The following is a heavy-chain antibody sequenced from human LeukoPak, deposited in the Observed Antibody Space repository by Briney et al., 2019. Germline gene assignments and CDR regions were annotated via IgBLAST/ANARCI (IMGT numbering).Heavy chain of an antibody. D-gene: IGHD4-17*01. J-gene: IGHJ5*02. CDR1: GYSFTGHY. CDR3: ARGATVTRSAYNWFDP. CDR2: INPNSGGT. Sequence: ASVKVSCKASGYSFTGHYIHWVRQAPGQGLEWMGWINPNSGGTNYAQKFQGRVTMTRDTSISTAYMELSRLRSDDTAVYYCARGATVTRSAYNWFDPWGQGTLVTVSS. V-gene: IGHV1-2*02.